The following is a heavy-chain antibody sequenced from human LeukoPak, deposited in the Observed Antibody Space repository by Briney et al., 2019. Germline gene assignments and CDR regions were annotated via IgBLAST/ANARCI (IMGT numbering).Heavy chain of an antibody. CDR2: ISYDGSNK. V-gene: IGHV3-30-3*01. D-gene: IGHD2-2*02. CDR1: GFTFSSYA. Sequence: GGSLRLSCAASGFTFSSYAMHWVRQAPGKGLEWVAVISYDGSNKYYADSVKGRFTISRDNSKNTLYLQMNSLRAEDTAVYYCARDYPYQLLYLLPNWGQGTLVTVSS. J-gene: IGHJ4*02. CDR3: ARDYPYQLLYLLPN.